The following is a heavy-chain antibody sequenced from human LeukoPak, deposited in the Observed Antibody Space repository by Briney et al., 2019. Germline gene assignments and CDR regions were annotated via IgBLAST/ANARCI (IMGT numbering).Heavy chain of an antibody. Sequence: PSETLSLTCAVYGGSFSGYYWSGIRQPPGKGLEWIGEINHSGSTNYNPSFTSRVTISVDTSKNQYSLELSSVTAADTAVYYCARKAGYCSSTSCSHYWYFDLWGRGTLVTVSS. CDR2: INHSGST. J-gene: IGHJ2*01. CDR1: GGSFSGYY. D-gene: IGHD2-2*01. CDR3: ARKAGYCSSTSCSHYWYFDL. V-gene: IGHV4-34*01.